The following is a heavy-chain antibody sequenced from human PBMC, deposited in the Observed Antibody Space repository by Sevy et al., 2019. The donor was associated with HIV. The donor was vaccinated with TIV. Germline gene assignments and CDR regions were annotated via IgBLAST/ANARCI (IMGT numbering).Heavy chain of an antibody. V-gene: IGHV4-38-2*02. CDR3: AKEASVGTRNWFDP. D-gene: IGHD6-13*01. CDR2: IYHSGST. J-gene: IGHJ5*02. Sequence: SETLSLTCAVSGYSISSGYYWGWIRQPPEKGLEWIGSIYHSGSTYYNPSLKSRVTISADTSKNQFSLNLSSVTAADTAVYYCAKEASVGTRNWFDPWGQRTLVTVSS. CDR1: GYSISSGYY.